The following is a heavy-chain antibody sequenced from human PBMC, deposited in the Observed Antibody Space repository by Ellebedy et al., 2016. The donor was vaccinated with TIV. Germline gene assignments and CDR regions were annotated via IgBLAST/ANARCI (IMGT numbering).Heavy chain of an antibody. Sequence: SETLSLTXAVYGGSFSGYYWTWIRHSPGKGLEWIGEVNHSGNTNYNPSLKSRLAISVDTSKNQFSLKLSSVTAADAAKYYCARHYPGGYPGGVWGKGTTVIVSS. CDR2: VNHSGNT. CDR3: ARHYPGGYPGGV. V-gene: IGHV4-34*01. D-gene: IGHD2-15*01. CDR1: GGSFSGYY. J-gene: IGHJ6*04.